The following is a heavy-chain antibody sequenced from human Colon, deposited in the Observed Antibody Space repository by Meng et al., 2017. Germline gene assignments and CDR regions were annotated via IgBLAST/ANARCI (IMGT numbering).Heavy chain of an antibody. CDR2: VVPSSGAK. CDR1: GFSFIGYY. CDR3: ARSDPQLDA. Sequence: ASVKVSCKTSGFSFIGYYSHWLRQAPGQGFEWIGWVVPSSGAKIYSPKFLGRVTLTRDTSITTAYMELTSVTYDDTAVYYCARSDPQLDAWGQGTLVTVSS. V-gene: IGHV1-2*02. D-gene: IGHD1-1*01. J-gene: IGHJ5*01.